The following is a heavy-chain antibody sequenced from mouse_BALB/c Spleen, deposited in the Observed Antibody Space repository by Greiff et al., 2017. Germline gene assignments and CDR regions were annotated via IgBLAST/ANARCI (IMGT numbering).Heavy chain of an antibody. V-gene: IGHV5-9-1*01. CDR3: ARGDRYFDV. Sequence: DVMLVESGGGLVKPGGSLKLSCAASGFTFSSYAMSWVRQTPEKRLEWVATISSGGSYTYYPDSVKGRFTISRDNAKNTLYLQMSSLRSEDTAMYYCARGDRYFDVWGAGTTVTVSS. D-gene: IGHD3-3*01. J-gene: IGHJ1*01. CDR1: GFTFSSYA. CDR2: ISSGGSYT.